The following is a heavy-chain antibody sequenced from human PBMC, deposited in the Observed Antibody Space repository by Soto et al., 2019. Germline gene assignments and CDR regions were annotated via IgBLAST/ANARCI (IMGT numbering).Heavy chain of an antibody. J-gene: IGHJ4*02. V-gene: IGHV3-23*01. CDR2: ISGSGGST. Sequence: GALRLSCAASGFTFSRYAMSSVRQAPGRGLEWVSAISGSGGSTYYADSVKGRFTISRDNSKNTLYLQMNSLRAEDTAVYYWLKGSGVVVAATCLTIFAYWGTGTRGTL. CDR3: LKGSGVVVAATCLTIFAY. D-gene: IGHD2-15*01. CDR1: GFTFSRYA.